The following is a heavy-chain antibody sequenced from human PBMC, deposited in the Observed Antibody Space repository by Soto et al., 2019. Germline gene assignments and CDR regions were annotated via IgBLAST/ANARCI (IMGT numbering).Heavy chain of an antibody. V-gene: IGHV4-59*12. CDR1: GGSISSYY. Sequence: PSDTLSLTCTVSGGSISSYYWSWIRQPPGKGLEWIGYIYYSGSTYYNPSLKSRVTISVDTSKNQFSLKLASVTAADTAVYYCVRSEATALDYWGQGTLVTVSS. J-gene: IGHJ4*02. CDR2: IYYSGST. CDR3: VRSEATALDY.